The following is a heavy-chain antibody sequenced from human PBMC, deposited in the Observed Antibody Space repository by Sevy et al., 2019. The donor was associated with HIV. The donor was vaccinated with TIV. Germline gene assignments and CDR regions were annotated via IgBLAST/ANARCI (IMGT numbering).Heavy chain of an antibody. CDR2: LTSDERTE. Sequence: GGSLRLSCAASGFRFNVYSMNWVRQAPGKGLEWVSYLTSDERTEYYADSVKGRFTISRDNSKNTLYLQMNSLRAEDTAVYYCAKDLNQMTNFDYWGQGTLVTVSS. D-gene: IGHD4-17*01. V-gene: IGHV3-48*01. CDR1: GFRFNVYS. J-gene: IGHJ4*02. CDR3: AKDLNQMTNFDY.